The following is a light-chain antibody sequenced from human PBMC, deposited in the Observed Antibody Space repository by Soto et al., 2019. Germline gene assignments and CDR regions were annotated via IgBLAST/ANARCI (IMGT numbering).Light chain of an antibody. CDR1: QSVSNNF. CDR3: QQYGTSPLT. Sequence: ENVLTQSPGTLSLSPGERATLSCRASQSVSNNFLAWYQQKPGQAPRLLIYGASGRAAGIPDRFGGSGSGADFTLTINRLEPEDFAVYFCQQYGTSPLTFGQGTRLEIK. CDR2: GAS. J-gene: IGKJ5*01. V-gene: IGKV3-20*01.